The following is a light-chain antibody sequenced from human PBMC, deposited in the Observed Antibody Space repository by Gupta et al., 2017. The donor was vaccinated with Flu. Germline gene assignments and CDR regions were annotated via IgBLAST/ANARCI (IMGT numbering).Light chain of an antibody. J-gene: IGKJ4*01. V-gene: IGKV3-20*01. Sequence: EIVLTQSPGTLSLPPGERATLSCRASQCVSSSYLAWYQQKPGQAPRLLIYGASSRATGIPDRFSGSGSGTDFTLTISRLEPEDFAVYYCQSGVTFGGGTRVEIK. CDR2: GAS. CDR3: QSGVT. CDR1: QCVSSSY.